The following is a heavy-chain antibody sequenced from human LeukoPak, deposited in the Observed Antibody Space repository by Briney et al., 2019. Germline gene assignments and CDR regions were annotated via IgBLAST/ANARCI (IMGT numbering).Heavy chain of an antibody. CDR3: ARGIKGYCSSTSCYAGSDY. V-gene: IGHV4-34*01. CDR1: GGSFSGYY. D-gene: IGHD2-2*01. J-gene: IGHJ4*02. CDR2: INHSGST. Sequence: SETLSLTCAVYGGSFSGYYWSWIRQPPGKGLEWIGEINHSGSTNYNPSLKSRVTISVDTSKNQFSLKLSSATAADTAVYYCARGIKGYCSSTSCYAGSDYWGQGTLVTVSS.